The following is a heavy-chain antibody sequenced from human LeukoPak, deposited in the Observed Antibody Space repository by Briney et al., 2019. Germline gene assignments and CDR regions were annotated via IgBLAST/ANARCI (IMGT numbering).Heavy chain of an antibody. CDR2: ISSSISYI. V-gene: IGHV3-21*01. J-gene: IGHJ6*03. Sequence: GGSLRLSCAASGFTFSSYSMNWVRQAPGKGLEWVSSISSSISYIYYADSVKGRFTISRDNAKNSLYLQMNSLRAEDTAVYYCARKYGSGSYYYMDVWGKGTTVTVSS. CDR1: GFTFSSYS. D-gene: IGHD3-10*01. CDR3: ARKYGSGSYYYMDV.